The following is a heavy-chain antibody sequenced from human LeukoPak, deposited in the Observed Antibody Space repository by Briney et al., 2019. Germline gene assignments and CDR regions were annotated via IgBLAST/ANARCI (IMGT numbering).Heavy chain of an antibody. CDR2: IYPGDSDT. V-gene: IGHV5-51*01. CDR3: ARHLGDSSGYYYYYYMDV. D-gene: IGHD3-22*01. J-gene: IGHJ6*03. CDR1: GYSFTSYW. Sequence: GESLKISCKGSGYSFTSYWIGWVRQMPGKGLEWMGIIYPGDSDTRYSPSFQGQVTISADKSISTAYLQWSSLKASDTAMYYCARHLGDSSGYYYYYYMDVWGKRTTVTVSS.